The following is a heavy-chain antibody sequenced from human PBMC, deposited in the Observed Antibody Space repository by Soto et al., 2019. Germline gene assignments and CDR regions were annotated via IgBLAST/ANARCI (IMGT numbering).Heavy chain of an antibody. V-gene: IGHV3-30-3*01. CDR2: ISYDGSNK. J-gene: IGHJ4*02. Sequence: PGGSLRLSSAASGFNFSSYAMHWVRQAPGKGLEWVAVISYDGSNKYYADSVKGRFTISRDNSKNTLYLQMNSLRAEDTAVYYCARDPIAVAGTSLDYWGQGTLVTVSS. D-gene: IGHD6-19*01. CDR3: ARDPIAVAGTSLDY. CDR1: GFNFSSYA.